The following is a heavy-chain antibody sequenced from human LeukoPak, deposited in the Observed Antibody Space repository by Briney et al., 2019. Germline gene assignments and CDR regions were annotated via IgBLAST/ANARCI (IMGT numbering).Heavy chain of an antibody. D-gene: IGHD2-2*01. CDR3: ARGGGVVPAAIGETLDY. V-gene: IGHV4-59*01. Sequence: PSETLSLTCTVSGGSISSYYWSWIRQPPGKGLEWIGYIYYSGSTNYNLSLKSRVTISVDTSKNQFSLKLSSVTAADTAVYYCARGGGVVPAAIGETLDYWGQGTLVTVSS. CDR2: IYYSGST. CDR1: GGSISSYY. J-gene: IGHJ4*02.